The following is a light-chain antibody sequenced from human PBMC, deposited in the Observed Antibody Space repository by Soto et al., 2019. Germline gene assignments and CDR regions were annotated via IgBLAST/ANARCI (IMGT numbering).Light chain of an antibody. Sequence: DIVLTQSPLSLPVTPGEPASLSCRSSQSLLGSGGHNYLDWYVQKPGKSPQFVIFLGSHRPSGVPDRFSGSGSGTDFTLKISRVEAEDVGVYFCMQALQTPRTFGQGTRVEI. CDR3: MQALQTPRT. J-gene: IGKJ1*01. CDR1: QSLLGSGGHNY. V-gene: IGKV2-28*01. CDR2: LGS.